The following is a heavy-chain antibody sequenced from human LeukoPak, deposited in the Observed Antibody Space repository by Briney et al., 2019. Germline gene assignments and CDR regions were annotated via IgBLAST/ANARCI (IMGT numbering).Heavy chain of an antibody. Sequence: PSETLSLTCVLYGGSSSGYYWSWIRQPPGKGLEWIGEINRSASTNYNPSLKSRVTISIDTSKNQFSLKLSSVTAADTAVYYCARRGPPRTMLRGVKSGWFDPWGQGTLVTVSS. J-gene: IGHJ5*02. CDR3: ARRGPPRTMLRGVKSGWFDP. CDR2: INRSAST. D-gene: IGHD3-10*01. CDR1: GGSSSGYY. V-gene: IGHV4-34*01.